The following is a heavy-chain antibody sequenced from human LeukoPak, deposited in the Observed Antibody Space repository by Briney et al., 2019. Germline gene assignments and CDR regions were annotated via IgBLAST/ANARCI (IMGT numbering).Heavy chain of an antibody. J-gene: IGHJ3*02. CDR2: IYNSGSN. Sequence: SETLSLTCTVSGGSIGSFYWSWIRQPPEKGLEWIGYIYNSGSNNYNPSLKSRVTMSVDTSKNQFSLKLSSVTAADTAVYYCARAGVWDYDDSSGYHNGAFDIWGQGTMVTVSS. D-gene: IGHD3-22*01. CDR3: ARAGVWDYDDSSGYHNGAFDI. V-gene: IGHV4-59*01. CDR1: GGSIGSFY.